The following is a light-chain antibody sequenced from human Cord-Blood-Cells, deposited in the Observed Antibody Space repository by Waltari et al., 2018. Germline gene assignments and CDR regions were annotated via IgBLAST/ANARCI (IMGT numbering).Light chain of an antibody. J-gene: IGLJ1*01. Sequence: QSALTQPASVSGSPGQSITIPCPGTSSDVGGYNYASWYQQHPGKAPKLMIYDVSNRPSVVSNRFSGSKSGNTASLTISGLQAEDEADYYCSSYTSSSTPYVFGTGTKVTVL. CDR1: SSDVGGYNY. CDR3: SSYTSSSTPYV. CDR2: DVS. V-gene: IGLV2-14*01.